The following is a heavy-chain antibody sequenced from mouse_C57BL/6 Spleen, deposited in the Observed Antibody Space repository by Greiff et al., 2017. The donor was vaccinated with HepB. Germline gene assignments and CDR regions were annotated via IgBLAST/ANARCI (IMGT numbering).Heavy chain of an antibody. CDR1: GFTFSSYA. Sequence: EVMLVESGGGLVKPGGSLKLSCAASGFTFSSYAMSWVRQTPEKRLEWVATISDGGSYTYYPDNVKGRFTISRDNAKNNLYLQMSHLKSEDTAMYYCASGFDYYGSSYYFDYWGQGTTLTVSS. J-gene: IGHJ2*01. CDR3: ASGFDYYGSSYYFDY. CDR2: ISDGGSYT. V-gene: IGHV5-4*03. D-gene: IGHD1-1*01.